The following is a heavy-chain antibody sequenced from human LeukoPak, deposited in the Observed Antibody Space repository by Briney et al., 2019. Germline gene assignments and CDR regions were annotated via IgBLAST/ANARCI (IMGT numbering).Heavy chain of an antibody. V-gene: IGHV4-34*01. CDR2: INHSGST. Sequence: SETLSLTCAVYGGSFSGYYWSWIRQPPGKGLEWIGEINHSGSTNYNPSLKSRVTISVDTSKNQFSLKLSSVTAADTAVYYCARQLLGYYFDYWGQGTLVTVSS. J-gene: IGHJ4*02. D-gene: IGHD3-10*01. CDR1: GGSFSGYY. CDR3: ARQLLGYYFDY.